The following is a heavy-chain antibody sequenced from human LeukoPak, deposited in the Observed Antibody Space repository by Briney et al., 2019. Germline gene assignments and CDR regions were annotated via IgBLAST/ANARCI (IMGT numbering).Heavy chain of an antibody. Sequence: ASVKVSCKASGYTFTNSDINWVRQAPGQGLEWMGWMNPNSGKTGYARKFQGRVTFTRNSSISTAYMDLSSLRSEDTAVYYCARLYCSSTSCYLHDAFDIWGQGTMVTVSS. CDR2: MNPNSGKT. V-gene: IGHV1-8*03. J-gene: IGHJ3*02. CDR3: ARLYCSSTSCYLHDAFDI. CDR1: GYTFTNSD. D-gene: IGHD2-2*01.